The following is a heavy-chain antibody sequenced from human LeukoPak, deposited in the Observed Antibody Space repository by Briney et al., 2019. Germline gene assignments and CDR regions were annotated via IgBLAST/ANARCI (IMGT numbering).Heavy chain of an antibody. CDR1: GFTFGSYA. D-gene: IGHD5-12*01. CDR3: AKDRRGFGGYDSGIDY. V-gene: IGHV3-23*01. CDR2: ISGSGGST. J-gene: IGHJ4*02. Sequence: GGSLRLSCAASGFTFGSYAMSWVRQAPGKGLEWVSAISGSGGSTYYADPVKGRFTISRDNSKNTLYLQMNSLRAEDTAVYYCAKDRRGFGGYDSGIDYWAREPWSPSPQ.